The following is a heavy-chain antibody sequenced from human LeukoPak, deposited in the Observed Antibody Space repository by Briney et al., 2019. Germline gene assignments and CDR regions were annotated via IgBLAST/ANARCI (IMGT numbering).Heavy chain of an antibody. CDR1: GFTFSSYS. D-gene: IGHD2-21*01. J-gene: IGHJ3*02. V-gene: IGHV3-48*04. CDR2: ISSSSSTI. CDR3: AREAWPRAFDI. Sequence: GGSLRPSCAASGFTFSSYSMNWVRQAPGKGLEWVSYISSSSSTIYYADSVKGRFTISRDNAKNSLYLQMNSLRAEDTAVYYCAREAWPRAFDIWGQGTMVTVSS.